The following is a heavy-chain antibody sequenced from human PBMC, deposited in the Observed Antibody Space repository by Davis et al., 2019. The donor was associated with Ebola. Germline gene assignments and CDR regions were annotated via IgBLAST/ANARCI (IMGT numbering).Heavy chain of an antibody. V-gene: IGHV3-23*01. CDR1: GFTFSDYN. CDR3: AKGGGSYGNWYFDL. J-gene: IGHJ2*01. Sequence: PGGSLRLSCAASGFTFSDYNMNWVRQAPGKGLEWVSAISGSGGSTYYADSVKGRFTISRDNSKNTLYLQMNSLRAEDTAVYYCAKGGGSYGNWYFDLWGRGTLVTVSS. CDR2: ISGSGGST. D-gene: IGHD1-26*01.